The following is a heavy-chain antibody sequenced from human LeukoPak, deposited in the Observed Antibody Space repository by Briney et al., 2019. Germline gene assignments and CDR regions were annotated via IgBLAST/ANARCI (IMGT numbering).Heavy chain of an antibody. CDR1: GSSISSYY. D-gene: IGHD3-3*01. Sequence: SETLSLTCTVSGSSISSYYWSWIRQPAGMGLEWIGRVYTSGSTNYNPSLKSRVTMSVDTSKNQLSLKLNSVTAADTAVYYCAGFRSGSFDYWGQGTLVTVSS. CDR3: AGFRSGSFDY. J-gene: IGHJ4*02. V-gene: IGHV4-4*07. CDR2: VYTSGST.